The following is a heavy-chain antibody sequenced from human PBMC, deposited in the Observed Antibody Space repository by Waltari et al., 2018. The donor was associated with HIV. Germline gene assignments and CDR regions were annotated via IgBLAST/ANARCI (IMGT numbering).Heavy chain of an antibody. J-gene: IGHJ6*02. Sequence: QVQLQESGPGLVKPSETLSLTCTVSGGSISSYYWSWIRQPPGKGLEWIGYIYYSGSTNYNPSRKSRVTISVDTSKNQFSLKLSSVTAADTAVYYCARAGWYNYYYYGMDVWGQGTTVTVSS. CDR3: ARAGWYNYYYYGMDV. CDR1: GGSISSYY. CDR2: IYYSGST. V-gene: IGHV4-59*01. D-gene: IGHD6-19*01.